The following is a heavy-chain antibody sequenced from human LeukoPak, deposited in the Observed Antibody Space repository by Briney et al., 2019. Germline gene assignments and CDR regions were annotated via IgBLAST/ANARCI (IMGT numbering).Heavy chain of an antibody. V-gene: IGHV4-59*01. CDR2: IYYSGST. Sequence: PSETLSLTCTVSGGSISSYYWSWIRQPPGKGLEWIGYIYYSGSTNYNPSLKSRVTISVKTSKNQFSLKLSSVTAADTAVYYCAGGSYYGCFDPWGQGTLVTVSS. J-gene: IGHJ5*02. CDR1: GGSISSYY. D-gene: IGHD1-26*01. CDR3: AGGSYYGCFDP.